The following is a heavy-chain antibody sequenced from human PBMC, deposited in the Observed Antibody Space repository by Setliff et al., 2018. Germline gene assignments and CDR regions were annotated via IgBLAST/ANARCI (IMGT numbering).Heavy chain of an antibody. J-gene: IGHJ3*02. CDR1: GTIFSNSD. V-gene: IGHV1-8*02. CDR2: MNPNGRA. Sequence: GASVKVSCKASGTIFSNSDINWVRQTPGQGLEWMGWMNPNGRAGSTQKFQGRVTMTRDTSINTVYLELNSLRSDDTAVYYCVRGPRQASYGFPLRPFDIWGQGTVVTV. D-gene: IGHD5-18*01. CDR3: VRGPRQASYGFPLRPFDI.